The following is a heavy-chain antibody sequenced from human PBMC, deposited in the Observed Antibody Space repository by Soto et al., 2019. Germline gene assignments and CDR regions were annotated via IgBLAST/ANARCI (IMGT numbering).Heavy chain of an antibody. CDR1: GYTCTSYG. CDR3: ARVVGALGHWFDP. V-gene: IGHV1-18*01. D-gene: IGHD1-26*01. CDR2: ISAYNGDT. Sequence: ASVKVSCKASGYTCTSYGISWVRQAPGQGLEWMGWISAYNGDTDYAQNLQGRVTMTTDTSTTTAYMELRSRRSDDTAVSSCARVVGALGHWFDPWGQGTLVTVSS. J-gene: IGHJ5*02.